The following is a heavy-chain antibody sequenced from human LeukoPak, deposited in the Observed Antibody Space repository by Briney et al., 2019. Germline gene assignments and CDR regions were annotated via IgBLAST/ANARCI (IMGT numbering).Heavy chain of an antibody. Sequence: PGGSLRLSCAASGFTFSTYNMNWVRQAPGKGLEWVSSISSSRSSIYYSDSVKGRFTISRDNAENSLYLQMNNLRVEDTAVYYCARAPTFSGWFDYWGQGTLVTVSS. J-gene: IGHJ4*02. CDR2: ISSSRSSI. CDR3: ARAPTFSGWFDY. CDR1: GFTFSTYN. D-gene: IGHD6-19*01. V-gene: IGHV3-21*01.